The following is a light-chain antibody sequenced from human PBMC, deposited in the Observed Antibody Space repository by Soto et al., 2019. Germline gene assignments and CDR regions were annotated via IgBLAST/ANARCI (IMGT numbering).Light chain of an antibody. CDR3: QQRSNWPPV. V-gene: IGKV3-11*01. CDR2: DAS. Sequence: ELVLLTSPAPQSLSVGARAKLSSRASQSVSSYLAWYQQKPGQAPRLLIYDASNRATGIPARFSGSGSGTDFTLTISSLEPEDFAVYYCQQRSNWPPVFGQGTRLEI. J-gene: IGKJ5*01. CDR1: QSVSSY.